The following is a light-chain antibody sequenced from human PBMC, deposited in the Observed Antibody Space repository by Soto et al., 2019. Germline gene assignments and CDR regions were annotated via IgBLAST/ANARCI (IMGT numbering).Light chain of an antibody. CDR3: QQRSSWPLYT. CDR2: DAS. V-gene: IGKV3-11*01. Sequence: EIVLTQSPPTLSLSPGERATLSCRASQSISSSLAWYQQKPGQAPRLLIYDASNRATDIPARFSGSGSGTDFTLTISSLEPEDFVVYYCQQRSSWPLYTFGQGTKLEIK. J-gene: IGKJ2*01. CDR1: QSISSS.